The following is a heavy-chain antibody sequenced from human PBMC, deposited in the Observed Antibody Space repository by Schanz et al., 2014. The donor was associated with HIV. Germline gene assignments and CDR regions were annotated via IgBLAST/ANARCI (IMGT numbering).Heavy chain of an antibody. D-gene: IGHD2-8*01. V-gene: IGHV3-30*18. CDR3: AKGHMLSCCFDP. Sequence: QVQLVESGGGVVQPGRSLRLSCAASGFTFSSYGMHWVRQAPGKGLEWVAVISYDGSNKYYADSVKGRFTISRDISKNTLYLQMNSLRAKDTAVYYRAKGHMLSCCFDPWGQGTLVTVSS. CDR1: GFTFSSYG. J-gene: IGHJ5*02. CDR2: ISYDGSNK.